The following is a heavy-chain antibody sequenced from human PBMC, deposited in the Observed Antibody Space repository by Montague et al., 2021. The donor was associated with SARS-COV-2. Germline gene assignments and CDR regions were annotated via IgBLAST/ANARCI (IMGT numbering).Heavy chain of an antibody. CDR1: GFTFSSYA. J-gene: IGHJ4*02. CDR3: AKDLWFGELRVDY. CDR2: ISGSGGST. D-gene: IGHD3-10*01. Sequence: SLSLSCAASGFTFSSYAMSWFRQAPGKGLEWVSAISGSGGSTYYADSVKGRFTISRDNSKNTLYLQMNSLRAEDTAVYYCAKDLWFGELRVDYWGQGTLVTVSS. V-gene: IGHV3-23*01.